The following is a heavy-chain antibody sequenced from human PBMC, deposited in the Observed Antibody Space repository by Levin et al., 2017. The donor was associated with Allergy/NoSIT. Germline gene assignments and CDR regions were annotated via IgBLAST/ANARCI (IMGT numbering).Heavy chain of an antibody. D-gene: IGHD6-13*01. V-gene: IGHV3-30*18. Sequence: PGGSLRLSCAVSGFTLSSYGMHWVRQAPGKGLEWLAVISHDGSNKYYADSVKGRFTISRDNSKNTLYLQMNSLRAEDTAVYYCAKQILIAAAGLDYWGQGILVTVSS. CDR1: GFTLSSYG. CDR3: AKQILIAAAGLDY. CDR2: ISHDGSNK. J-gene: IGHJ4*02.